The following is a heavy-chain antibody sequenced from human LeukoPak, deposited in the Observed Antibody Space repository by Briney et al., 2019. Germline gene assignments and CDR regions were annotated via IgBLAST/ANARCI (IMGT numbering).Heavy chain of an antibody. CDR1: GFTVSSNY. CDR2: IYSGGST. CDR3: AAKRDGYNYYFDY. Sequence: PGGSLRLSCAASGFTVSSNYMSWVRQAPGKGLEWVSVIYSGGSTYYADSVKGRFTISRDNSKNTLYLQMNSLRTEDTAVYYCAAKRDGYNYYFDYWGQGTLVTVSS. D-gene: IGHD5-24*01. V-gene: IGHV3-53*01. J-gene: IGHJ4*02.